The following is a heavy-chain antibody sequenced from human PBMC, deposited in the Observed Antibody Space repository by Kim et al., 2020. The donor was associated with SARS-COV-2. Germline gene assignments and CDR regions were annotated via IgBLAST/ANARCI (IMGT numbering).Heavy chain of an antibody. Sequence: AQKFQGRVTITADKSTSTAYMELSSLRSEDTAVYYCARLAVVGGELLFDYWGQGTLVTVSS. CDR3: ARLAVVGGELLFDY. J-gene: IGHJ4*02. V-gene: IGHV1-69*02. D-gene: IGHD1-26*01.